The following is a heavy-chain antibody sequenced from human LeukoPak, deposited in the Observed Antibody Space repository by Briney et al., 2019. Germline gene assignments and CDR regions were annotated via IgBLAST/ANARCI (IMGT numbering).Heavy chain of an antibody. CDR2: IISGTYI. J-gene: IGHJ4*02. CDR1: GFTFSTYS. V-gene: IGHV3-21*01. D-gene: IGHD7-27*01. Sequence: KSGGSLRLSCAASGFTFSTYSMNWVRQAPGKGLEWVSSIISGTYIYYADSVKGRFTISRDNAKNSLYLQMNSLRAEDTAVYYCARDSAQTGDYHHFDYWGQGTPVTVSS. CDR3: ARDSAQTGDYHHFDY.